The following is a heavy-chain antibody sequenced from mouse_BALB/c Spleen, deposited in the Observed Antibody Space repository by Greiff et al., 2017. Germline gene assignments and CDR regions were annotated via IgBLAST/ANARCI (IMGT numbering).Heavy chain of an antibody. CDR1: GYSITSDYA. CDR3: ARGANWANYYAMDY. J-gene: IGHJ4*01. CDR2: ISYSGST. D-gene: IGHD4-1*01. Sequence: EVKLEESGPGLVKPSQSLSLTCTVTGYSITSDYAWNWIRQFPGNKLEWMGYISYSGSTSYNPSLKSRISITRDTSKNQFFLQLNSVTTEDTATYYCARGANWANYYAMDYWGQGTSVTVSS. V-gene: IGHV3-2*02.